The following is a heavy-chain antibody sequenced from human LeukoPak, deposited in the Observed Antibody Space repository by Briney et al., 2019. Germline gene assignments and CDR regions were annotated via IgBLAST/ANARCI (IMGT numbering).Heavy chain of an antibody. D-gene: IGHD4-17*01. Sequence: PSETLSLTCTVSGGSISSYYWSWIRQPPGKGLEWIGYIYYSGSTNYNPSLKSRVTISVDTSKNQFSLKLSSVTAADMAVYYCARADYGDYNDYYFDYWGQGTLVTVSS. CDR2: IYYSGST. CDR1: GGSISSYY. CDR3: ARADYGDYNDYYFDY. V-gene: IGHV4-59*01. J-gene: IGHJ4*02.